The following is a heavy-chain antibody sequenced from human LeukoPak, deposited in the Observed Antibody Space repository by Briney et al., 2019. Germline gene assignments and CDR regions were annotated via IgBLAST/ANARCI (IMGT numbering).Heavy chain of an antibody. D-gene: IGHD4/OR15-4a*01. CDR3: ARSVLNAFDI. CDR1: GGTFSSYA. Sequence: SVKVSCKASGGTFSSYAISWMRQAPGQGLEWMGGIIPIFGTANYAQKFQGRVTITADESTSTAYMELSSLRSEDTAVYYCARSVLNAFDIWGQGTMVTVSS. V-gene: IGHV1-69*13. CDR2: IIPIFGTA. J-gene: IGHJ3*02.